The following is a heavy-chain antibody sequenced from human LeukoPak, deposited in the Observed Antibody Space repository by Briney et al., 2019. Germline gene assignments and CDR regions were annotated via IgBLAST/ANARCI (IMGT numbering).Heavy chain of an antibody. Sequence: GGSLRLSCAASGFTFSSYAMSWVRQAPGKGLEWVSSISSSSSYIYYADSLKGRFTISRDNAKNSLYLQMNSLRAEDTAVYYCASSITISLSYYFDYWGQGTLVTVSS. V-gene: IGHV3-21*01. D-gene: IGHD3-3*01. J-gene: IGHJ4*02. CDR1: GFTFSSYA. CDR2: ISSSSSYI. CDR3: ASSITISLSYYFDY.